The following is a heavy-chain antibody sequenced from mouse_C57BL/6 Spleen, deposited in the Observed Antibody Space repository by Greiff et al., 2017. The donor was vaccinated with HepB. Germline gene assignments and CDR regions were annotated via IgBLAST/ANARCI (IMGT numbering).Heavy chain of an antibody. CDR2: IYPRDGST. J-gene: IGHJ2*01. V-gene: IGHV1-85*01. D-gene: IGHD1-1*01. CDR3: ARCGSKGY. Sequence: QVQLQQSGPELVKPGASVKLSCKASGYTFTSYEINWVKQRPGQGLEWIGWIYPRDGSTKYNEKFKGKATLTVDTSSSTAYVELHSLTSENSAVYFCARCGSKGYWGQGTTLTVSS. CDR1: GYTFTSYE.